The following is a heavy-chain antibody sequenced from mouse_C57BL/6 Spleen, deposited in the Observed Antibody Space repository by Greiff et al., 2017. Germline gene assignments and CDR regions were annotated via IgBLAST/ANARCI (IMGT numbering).Heavy chain of an antibody. Sequence: QVQLQQPGTELVKPGASVKLSCKASGYTFTSYWMHWVKQRPGQGLEWIGNINPSNGGTNYNEKFKSKAKLTVDKSSSTAYMQLSSLTSEDSAVYYCARSGTQATWEDYWGQGTSVTVSS. CDR3: ARSGTQATWEDY. D-gene: IGHD3-2*02. CDR2: INPSNGGT. V-gene: IGHV1-53*01. J-gene: IGHJ4*01. CDR1: GYTFTSYW.